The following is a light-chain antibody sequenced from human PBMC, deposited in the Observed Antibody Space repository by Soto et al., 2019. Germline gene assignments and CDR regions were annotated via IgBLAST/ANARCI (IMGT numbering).Light chain of an antibody. V-gene: IGLV1-44*01. CDR2: SNN. CDR1: SSNIGSNT. CDR3: ATWADGLNSDV. Sequence: QSVLTQPPSASGTPGQRVTISCSGSSSNIGSNTVSWYQQLPQRAPKLLIFSNNQRPSGVPDRLSGSKSGTSASLAISGLQSEDEADYYCATWADGLNSDVFGTGTKLTVL. J-gene: IGLJ1*01.